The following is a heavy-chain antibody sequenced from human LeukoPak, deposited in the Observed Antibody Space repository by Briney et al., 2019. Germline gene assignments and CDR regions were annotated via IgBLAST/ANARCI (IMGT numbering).Heavy chain of an antibody. Sequence: SETLSLTCAAYGGSFSGYYWSWIRQPPGKGLEWIGEINHSGSTNYNPSLKSRVTISVDTSKNQFSLKLSSVTAADTAVYYCARIGGSSSGYWGQGTLVTVSS. CDR3: ARIGGSSSGY. CDR1: GGSFSGYY. J-gene: IGHJ4*02. CDR2: INHSGST. D-gene: IGHD6-6*01. V-gene: IGHV4-34*01.